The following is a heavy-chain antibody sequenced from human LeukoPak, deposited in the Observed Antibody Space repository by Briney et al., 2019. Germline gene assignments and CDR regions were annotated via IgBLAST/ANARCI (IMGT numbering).Heavy chain of an antibody. CDR2: ISGSGGST. Sequence: SGGSLRLSCAASGFTFSSYAMSWVRQAPGKGLEWVSAISGSGGSTYYADSVKGRFTISRDNSKNTLYLQMNSLRAEDTAVYYCAKKNDYYGSGSSGPFDYWGKGTLVTVSS. V-gene: IGHV3-23*01. CDR3: AKKNDYYGSGSSGPFDY. D-gene: IGHD3-10*01. CDR1: GFTFSSYA. J-gene: IGHJ4*02.